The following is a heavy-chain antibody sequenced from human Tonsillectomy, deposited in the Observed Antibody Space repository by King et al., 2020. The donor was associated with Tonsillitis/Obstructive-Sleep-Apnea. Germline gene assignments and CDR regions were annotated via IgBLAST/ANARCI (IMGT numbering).Heavy chain of an antibody. Sequence: VQLQQWGAGLLKPSETLSLTCAVYGGSFGGYFWSWIRQPPGKGLEWIGEIDHSGSANYNPSLRSRVIISLDTSKSQFSLRLSSVAAADTAVYYCARLIIDYSSSSVGFDTWGRGTLVTVSS. V-gene: IGHV4-34*01. D-gene: IGHD6-6*01. J-gene: IGHJ3*02. CDR3: ARLIIDYSSSSVGFDT. CDR2: IDHSGSA. CDR1: GGSFGGYF.